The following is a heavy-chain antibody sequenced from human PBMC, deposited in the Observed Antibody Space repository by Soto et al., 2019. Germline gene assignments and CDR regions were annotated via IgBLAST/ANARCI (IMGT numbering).Heavy chain of an antibody. CDR3: ARAVAGKVPYGMDV. V-gene: IGHV3-73*01. D-gene: IGHD6-19*01. CDR2: IRSKTNNYAT. J-gene: IGHJ6*02. CDR1: GLTFSDSA. Sequence: GGSLRLSCAASGLTFSDSAIHWVRQASGKGLEWVGRIRSKTNNYATTYAASVKGRFTISKDTSKNQVVLTMTNMDPVDTATYYCARAVAGKVPYGMDVWGQGTTVTVSS.